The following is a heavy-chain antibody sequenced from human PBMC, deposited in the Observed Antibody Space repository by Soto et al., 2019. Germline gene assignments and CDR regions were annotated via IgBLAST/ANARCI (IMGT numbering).Heavy chain of an antibody. V-gene: IGHV3-23*01. CDR1: GFTFSSYA. CDR2: ISGSGGST. CDR3: AKEGYYDYIWGSYRYPYYFDY. D-gene: IGHD3-16*02. J-gene: IGHJ4*02. Sequence: GGSLRLSCAASGFTFSSYAMSWVRQAPGKGLEWVSAISGSGGSTYYADSVKGRFTTSRDNSKNTLYLQMNSLRAEDTAVYYCAKEGYYDYIWGSYRYPYYFDYWGQGTLVTVSS.